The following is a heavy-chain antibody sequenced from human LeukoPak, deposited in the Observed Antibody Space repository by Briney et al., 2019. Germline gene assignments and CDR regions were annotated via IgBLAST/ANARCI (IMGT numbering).Heavy chain of an antibody. D-gene: IGHD1-7*01. CDR1: GYAFTSYA. CDR2: INAGNGNT. J-gene: IGHJ4*02. V-gene: IGHV1-3*01. CDR3: ARGARYNWNLGFDY. Sequence: ASVKLSCTASGYAFTSYAMHWVRQAPGQRLEWMGWINAGNGNTKYSQKFQGRVTITRDTSASTAYMELSSLRSEDTAVYYCARGARYNWNLGFDYWGQGTLVTVSS.